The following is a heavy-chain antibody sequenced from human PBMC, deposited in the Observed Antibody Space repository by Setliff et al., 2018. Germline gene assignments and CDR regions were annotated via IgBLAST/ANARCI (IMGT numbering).Heavy chain of an antibody. J-gene: IGHJ6*02. V-gene: IGHV3-48*04. CDR2: ISSSSSTI. CDR3: ARLGTKDSSGWYYYYYGMDV. Sequence: GGSLRLSCAASGFTFSSYGMNWVRQAPGKGLEWVSYISSSSSTIYYADSVKGRFTISRDNAKNSLYLQMNSLRAEDTAVYYCARLGTKDSSGWYYYYYGMDVWGQGTTVTVSS. CDR1: GFTFSSYG. D-gene: IGHD6-19*01.